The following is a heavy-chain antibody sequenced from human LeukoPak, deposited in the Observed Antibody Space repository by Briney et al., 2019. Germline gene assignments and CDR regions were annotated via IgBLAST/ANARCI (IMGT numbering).Heavy chain of an antibody. Sequence: GGSLRLSCAASGFTFSSYAMSWVRQAPGKGLEWVSAISGSGGSTYYADSVKGRFTISRDNSKNTLYLQMNSLRDEDTAVYYCAKDIDIVVVPAAIPQDDAFDIWGQGTMVTVSS. CDR3: AKDIDIVVVPAAIPQDDAFDI. D-gene: IGHD2-2*01. CDR2: ISGSGGST. CDR1: GFTFSSYA. V-gene: IGHV3-23*01. J-gene: IGHJ3*02.